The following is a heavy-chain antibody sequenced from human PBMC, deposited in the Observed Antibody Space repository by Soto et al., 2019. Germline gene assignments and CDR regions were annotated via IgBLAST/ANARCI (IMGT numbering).Heavy chain of an antibody. CDR1: GFTFSGSG. V-gene: IGHV3-73*01. J-gene: IGHJ4*02. CDR2: IRTKTNNYAT. D-gene: IGHD6-19*01. CDR3: TAMAGIDY. Sequence: GGSLRLSCAASGFTFSGSGIHWVRQASGKGLEWVGRIRTKTNNYATAYAASVKGRFTISRDDSKNTAYLQMNSLKTEDTAVYYCTAMAGIDYWGQGTLVTVSS.